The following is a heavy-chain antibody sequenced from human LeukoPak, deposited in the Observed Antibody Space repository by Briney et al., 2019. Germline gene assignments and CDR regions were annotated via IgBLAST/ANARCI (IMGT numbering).Heavy chain of an antibody. D-gene: IGHD2-2*01. J-gene: IGHJ4*02. Sequence: SETLSLTCTVSGGSISSGIYYWSWIRQPAGKGLEWIGRIYTSGSTNYNPSLKSRVTIPVDTSKNQFSLKLSSVTAADTAVYYCAREECSSTSCYVFDYWGQGTLVTVSS. CDR3: AREECSSTSCYVFDY. CDR2: IYTSGST. CDR1: GGSISSGIYY. V-gene: IGHV4-61*02.